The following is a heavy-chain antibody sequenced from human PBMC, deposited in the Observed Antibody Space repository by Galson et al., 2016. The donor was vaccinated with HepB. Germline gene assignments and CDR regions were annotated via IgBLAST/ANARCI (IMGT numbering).Heavy chain of an antibody. D-gene: IGHD5/OR15-5a*01. CDR3: ARGHFMYFVSQYSFAY. Sequence: SLRLSCAASGFTFSSYWMTWVRQAPGKGLEWVANIKEDGAEKYHVDSVKGRFTISRDNAKNSLFLQMNSLRVEDTAIYYCARGHFMYFVSQYSFAYWGQGALVTVSS. CDR1: GFTFSSYW. J-gene: IGHJ4*02. V-gene: IGHV3-7*05. CDR2: IKEDGAEK.